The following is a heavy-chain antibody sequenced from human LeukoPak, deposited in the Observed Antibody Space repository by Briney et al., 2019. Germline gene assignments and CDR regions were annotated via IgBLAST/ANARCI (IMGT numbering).Heavy chain of an antibody. CDR1: GGSFSGYY. Sequence: KSSETLSLTCAVYGGSFSGYYWSWIRQPPGKGLEWIGEINHSGSTNYNPSLKSRVTISVDTSKNQFSLKLSSVTAADTAVYYCARGERERAARPPRRSYYYYYMDVWGKGTTVTVSS. D-gene: IGHD6-6*01. V-gene: IGHV4-34*01. J-gene: IGHJ6*03. CDR3: ARGERERAARPPRRSYYYYYMDV. CDR2: INHSGST.